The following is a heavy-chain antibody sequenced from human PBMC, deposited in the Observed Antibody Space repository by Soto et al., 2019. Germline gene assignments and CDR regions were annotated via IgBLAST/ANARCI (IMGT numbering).Heavy chain of an antibody. Sequence: SETLSLTCTVSGGSISSSSYYWGWIRQPPGKGLEWIGSIYYSGSTYYNPSLKSRVTISVDTSKNQFSLKLSSVTAADTAVYYCADGGYSYGFGYWGQGTLVTVSS. D-gene: IGHD5-18*01. CDR1: GGSISSSSYY. J-gene: IGHJ4*02. V-gene: IGHV4-39*01. CDR3: ADGGYSYGFGY. CDR2: IYYSGST.